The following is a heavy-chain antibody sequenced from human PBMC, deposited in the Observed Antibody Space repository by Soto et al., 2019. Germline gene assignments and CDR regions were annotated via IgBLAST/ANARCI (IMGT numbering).Heavy chain of an antibody. CDR2: ISSSRSTI. Sequence: GGSLRLSXAASGFTFSSYSMNWVRQAPGKGLEWVSYISSSRSTIYYADSVKGRFTISRDNAKNSLYLQMNSLRDEDTAVYYCARDRSYYYDSRGYHDAFDIWGQGTMVTVSS. CDR3: ARDRSYYYDSRGYHDAFDI. V-gene: IGHV3-48*02. CDR1: GFTFSSYS. J-gene: IGHJ3*02. D-gene: IGHD3-22*01.